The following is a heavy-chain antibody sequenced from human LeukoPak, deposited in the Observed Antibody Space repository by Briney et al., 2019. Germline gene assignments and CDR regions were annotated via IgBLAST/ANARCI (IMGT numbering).Heavy chain of an antibody. J-gene: IGHJ4*02. Sequence: QSGGSLRLSCAASGFTFSSYAMSWVRQAPGKGLEWVAVISYDGSNKYYADSVKGRFTISRDNSKNTLYLQMNSLRAEDTAVYYCNAPGLAFDYWGQGTLVTVSS. CDR1: GFTFSSYA. V-gene: IGHV3-30*03. CDR2: ISYDGSNK. D-gene: IGHD3/OR15-3a*01. CDR3: NAPGLAFDY.